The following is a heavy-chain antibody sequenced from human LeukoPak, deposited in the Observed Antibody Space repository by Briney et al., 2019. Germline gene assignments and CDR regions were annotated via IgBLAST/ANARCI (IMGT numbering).Heavy chain of an antibody. Sequence: PSETLSLTCAVYIGSFSDFHWSWIRQPPGKGLEWIAEINHSGSTNYNPSLKSRVTILVDTSKNQFSLKLSSVTAADTAMYYCARVRKSFSGRFFSYAYYYYMDVWGKGTTVTVSS. J-gene: IGHJ6*03. CDR3: ARVRKSFSGRFFSYAYYYYMDV. D-gene: IGHD1-26*01. CDR1: IGSFSDFH. V-gene: IGHV4-34*01. CDR2: INHSGST.